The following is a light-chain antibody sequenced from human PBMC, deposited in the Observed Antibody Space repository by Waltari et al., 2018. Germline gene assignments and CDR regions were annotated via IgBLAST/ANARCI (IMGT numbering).Light chain of an antibody. J-gene: IGLJ1*01. Sequence: SYALTQPPSVSVAPGKTARITCGGNDIGRKKVHWYQQKPGQAPVLVIYYDSDRPSGIPERVSGSNSGNMATLTISRVEAGDEADYYCQVWDGSSGHLVFGTGTKVTVL. CDR3: QVWDGSSGHLV. V-gene: IGLV3-21*04. CDR1: DIGRKK. CDR2: YDS.